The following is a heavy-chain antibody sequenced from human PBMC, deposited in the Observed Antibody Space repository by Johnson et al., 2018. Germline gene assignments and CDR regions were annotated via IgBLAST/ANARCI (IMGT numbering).Heavy chain of an antibody. V-gene: IGHV3-7*01. CDR2: IKQDGSEK. J-gene: IGHJ6*03. D-gene: IGHD3-3*01. Sequence: VQLVQSGGGLVQPGGSLRLSCAASGFTFSSYWMSWVRQVPGKGLEWVANIKQDGSEKYYVDSVKGRFTISRDNAKNSLYLQMNSLRVEDTAVYYCARDQNYDFWSGYYMEYYYMDVWGKGTTVTVSS. CDR1: GFTFSSYW. CDR3: ARDQNYDFWSGYYMEYYYMDV.